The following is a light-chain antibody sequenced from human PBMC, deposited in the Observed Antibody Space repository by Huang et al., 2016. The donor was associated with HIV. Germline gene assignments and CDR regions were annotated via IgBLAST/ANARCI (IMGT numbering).Light chain of an antibody. CDR3: QHRGNWPLT. CDR1: QSVNIS. J-gene: IGKJ4*01. Sequence: EIVLTQSPATLSLSPGERATLSCRASQSVNISLAWYQQKPGQAPRLLIYDASHRATGVPARFSGSGSGTDFTLTISSLEPEDFAVYYCQHRGNWPLTFGGGTRVEI. CDR2: DAS. V-gene: IGKV3-11*01.